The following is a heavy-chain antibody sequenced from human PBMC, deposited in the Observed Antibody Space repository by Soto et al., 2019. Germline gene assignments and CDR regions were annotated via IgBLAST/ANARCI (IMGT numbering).Heavy chain of an antibody. CDR1: GSSVNNNYW. CDR2: IYYSGST. V-gene: IGHV4-28*03. D-gene: IGHD2-8*02. Sequence: SETLSLTCAVSGSSVNNNYWWGWIRQPPGKGLEWIGYIYYSGSTYYNPSLKSRFTISLDTSKNQFSLKLSSVTAADTAVYYCARATSFSGHHGYWGQGTLVTVSS. J-gene: IGHJ4*02. CDR3: ARATSFSGHHGY.